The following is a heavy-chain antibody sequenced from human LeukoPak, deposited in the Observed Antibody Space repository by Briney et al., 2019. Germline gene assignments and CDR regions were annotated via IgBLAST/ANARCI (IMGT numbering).Heavy chain of an antibody. CDR1: GGTFSNYV. Sequence: SVKVSCKASGGTFSNYVIRWVLQAPGQGLEWMGGMIPMFGTANDAQKFQGRVTITTDESTSTGYMEMSSLRSEHTAVYYCARGYYYGSETYWLTNWFDPWGQGTPVTVSS. D-gene: IGHD3-10*01. J-gene: IGHJ5*02. CDR3: ARGYYYGSETYWLTNWFDP. V-gene: IGHV1-69*05. CDR2: MIPMFGTA.